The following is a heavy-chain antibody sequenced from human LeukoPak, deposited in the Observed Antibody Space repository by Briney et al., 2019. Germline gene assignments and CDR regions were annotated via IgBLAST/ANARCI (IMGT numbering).Heavy chain of an antibody. CDR3: ARDPPY. CDR1: GFTFTSYS. CDR2: IYSGGST. Sequence: GGSLRLSCAASGFTFTSYSMHWVRQAPGKGLEWVSVIYSGGSTYYADSVKGRFTISRDNSKNTLYLQMNSLRAEDTAVYYCARDPPYWGQGTLVTVSS. J-gene: IGHJ4*02. V-gene: IGHV3-66*01.